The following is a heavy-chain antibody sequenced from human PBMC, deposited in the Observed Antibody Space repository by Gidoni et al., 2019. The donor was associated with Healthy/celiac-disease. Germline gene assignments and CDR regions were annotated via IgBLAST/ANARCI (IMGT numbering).Heavy chain of an antibody. V-gene: IGHV4-34*01. CDR2: IDHSGST. J-gene: IGHJ6*02. Sequence: QVQLQQWGAGLLKPSETLSLTCAVYGGSFSGYYWSWIRPPPGKGLEWIGEIDHSGSTNYNPSLKSRVTISVDTSKNQFSLKLSSVTAADTAVYYCARVDPIVWFGELAAGDYGMDVWGQGTTVTVSS. D-gene: IGHD3-10*01. CDR3: ARVDPIVWFGELAAGDYGMDV. CDR1: GGSFSGYY.